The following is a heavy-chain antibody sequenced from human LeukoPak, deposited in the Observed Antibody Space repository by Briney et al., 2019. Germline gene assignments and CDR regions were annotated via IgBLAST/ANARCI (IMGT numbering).Heavy chain of an antibody. V-gene: IGHV4-34*01. CDR1: GGSFSGYY. Sequence: SETLSLTCAVYGGSFSGYYWSWIRQPPGKGLEWIGEINHSGSTNYNPSLKSRVTISVDTSKNQFSLELSSVTAADTAVYYCARAEYSWNAEGTQYYFDYWGQGTLVTVSS. D-gene: IGHD1-1*01. CDR3: ARAEYSWNAEGTQYYFDY. CDR2: INHSGST. J-gene: IGHJ4*02.